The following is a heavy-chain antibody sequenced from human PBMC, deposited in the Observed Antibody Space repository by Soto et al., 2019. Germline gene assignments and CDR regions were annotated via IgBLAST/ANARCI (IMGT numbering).Heavy chain of an antibody. V-gene: IGHV1-18*01. Sequence: GASVKVSCKASGYTFTSYGISWVRQAPGQGLEWMGWISAYNGNTNYAQKLQGRVTMTTDTSTSTAYMELRSLRSDDTAVYYCARTIAARPSYYYYGMDVWGQGTTVTV. J-gene: IGHJ6*02. CDR3: ARTIAARPSYYYYGMDV. D-gene: IGHD6-6*01. CDR2: ISAYNGNT. CDR1: GYTFTSYG.